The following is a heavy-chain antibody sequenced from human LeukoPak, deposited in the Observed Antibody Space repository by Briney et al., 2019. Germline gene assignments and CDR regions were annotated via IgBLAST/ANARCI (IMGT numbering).Heavy chain of an antibody. Sequence: GESLKISGKGSGYSFTSYWIGWVRQMPGKGLEWMGLIYPGDSDTRYSPSFQGQVTISADKSISTAYLQWSSLKASDTAMYYCARRDQLWTSGAWFDPWGQGTLVTVSS. D-gene: IGHD5-18*01. CDR1: GYSFTSYW. V-gene: IGHV5-51*01. CDR3: ARRDQLWTSGAWFDP. J-gene: IGHJ5*02. CDR2: IYPGDSDT.